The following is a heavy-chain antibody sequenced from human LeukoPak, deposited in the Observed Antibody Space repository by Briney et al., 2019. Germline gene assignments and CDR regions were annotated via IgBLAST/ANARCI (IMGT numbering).Heavy chain of an antibody. D-gene: IGHD3-3*01. V-gene: IGHV4-59*01. Sequence: SETLSLTCTVSGGSISSYYWSWIRQPPGKGLEWIGYIYYSGSTNYNPSLKSRVTISVDTSKNHFSLKLSSVTAADTAVYYCARSGRTDDFWSGYYAPWFDPWGQGTLVTVSS. CDR1: GGSISSYY. J-gene: IGHJ5*02. CDR3: ARSGRTDDFWSGYYAPWFDP. CDR2: IYYSGST.